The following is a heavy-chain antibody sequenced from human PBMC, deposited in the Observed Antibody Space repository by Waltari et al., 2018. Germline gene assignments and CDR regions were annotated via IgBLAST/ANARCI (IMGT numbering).Heavy chain of an antibody. D-gene: IGHD6-19*01. Sequence: QLQLQESGPGLVKPSATLSLTCTVSGVSMDDSSYYWGWIRQPPGKGLEWIGSVYYNGNTHHNPSLKSRVTVSGDTSKNQFSLMLNSVTAADTAVYYCVRHRLAWYFDLWGRGTLVTVSS. V-gene: IGHV4-39*01. CDR2: VYYNGNT. J-gene: IGHJ2*01. CDR3: VRHRLAWYFDL. CDR1: GVSMDDSSYY.